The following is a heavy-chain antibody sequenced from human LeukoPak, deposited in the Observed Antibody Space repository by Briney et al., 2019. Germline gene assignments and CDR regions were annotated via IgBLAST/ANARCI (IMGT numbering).Heavy chain of an antibody. CDR3: AKDVEGEPQIFDY. J-gene: IGHJ4*02. CDR1: GFTFSSYG. V-gene: IGHV3-30*02. Sequence: GGSLRLSCAASGFTFSSYGMHWVRQAPGKGLEWVAFIRYDGSNKYYADSVKGRFTISRDNSKNTLYLQMNSLRAEDTAVYYCAKDVEGEPQIFDYWGQGTLLTVSS. D-gene: IGHD3-16*01. CDR2: IRYDGSNK.